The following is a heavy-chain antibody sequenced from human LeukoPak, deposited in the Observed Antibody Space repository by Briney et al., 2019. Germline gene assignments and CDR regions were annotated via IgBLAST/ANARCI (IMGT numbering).Heavy chain of an antibody. D-gene: IGHD5-18*01. J-gene: IGHJ5*02. Sequence: SSETLSLTCTVSGGSISSGGYYWRWIRQHPGKGLEWIEYIYYSGSTYYNPSLKSRVTISVDTSKNQFSLKLSSVTAADTAVYYCARGQDSYGYSPPNWFDPWGQGTLVTVSS. CDR2: IYYSGST. V-gene: IGHV4-31*03. CDR1: GGSISSGGYY. CDR3: ARGQDSYGYSPPNWFDP.